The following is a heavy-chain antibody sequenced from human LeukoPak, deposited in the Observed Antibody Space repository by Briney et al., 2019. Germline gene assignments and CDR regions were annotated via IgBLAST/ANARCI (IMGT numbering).Heavy chain of an antibody. CDR2: ISYDGSNK. V-gene: IGHV3-30*04. J-gene: IGHJ4*02. CDR1: GFTFSSYA. D-gene: IGHD2-2*01. Sequence: PGGSLRLSCAACGFTFSSYAMHWVRQAPGKGLEWVAVISYDGSNKYHTDSVKGRFTISRDNSKNTLYLQMNSLRAEDTAVYYCARSAGYCSSASCYYYDYWGQGTLVTVSS. CDR3: ARSAGYCSSASCYYYDY.